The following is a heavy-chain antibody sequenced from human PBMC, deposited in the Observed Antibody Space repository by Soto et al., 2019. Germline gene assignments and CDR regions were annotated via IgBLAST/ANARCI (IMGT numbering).Heavy chain of an antibody. D-gene: IGHD2-2*01. J-gene: IGHJ6*02. CDR1: GGTFSSYA. Sequence: QVQLVQFGAEVKKPGSSVKVSCKASGGTFSSYAISWVRQAPGQGLEWRGGINPIFATANYAQKFQGRVMITVDESTSTAYMELSSLRSEDTAVYYCARSVSFRYQLLKRGMDVWGQGTTVTVSS. CDR2: INPIFATA. V-gene: IGHV1-69*01. CDR3: ARSVSFRYQLLKRGMDV.